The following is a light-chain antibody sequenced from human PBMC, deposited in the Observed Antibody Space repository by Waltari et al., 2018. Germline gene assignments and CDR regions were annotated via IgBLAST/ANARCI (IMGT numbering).Light chain of an antibody. CDR3: MQSLQTLWT. CDR2: LGS. V-gene: IGKV2-28*01. CDR1: QSLLHRNGNNY. J-gene: IGKJ1*01. Sequence: DIVVTQSPLSLPVTPGEPASISCRSSQSLLHRNGNNYLDCYLQKPGQSPQLLIYLGSNLASGVPDRFSGSGSGTDFTLRISRVEAEDVGVYYCMQSLQTLWTFGPGTKVEIK.